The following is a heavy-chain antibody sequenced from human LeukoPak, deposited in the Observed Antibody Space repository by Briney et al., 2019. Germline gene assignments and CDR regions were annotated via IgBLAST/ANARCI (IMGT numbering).Heavy chain of an antibody. J-gene: IGHJ4*02. D-gene: IGHD3-10*01. Sequence: QSGGSLRLSCAASGFTFSSYAMSWVRQAPGKGLEWVSVIYSGGSTYYADSVKGRFTISRDNSKNTLYLQMNSLRAEDTAVYYCATPYDSGGLNYWGQGTLVTVSS. CDR3: ATPYDSGGLNY. V-gene: IGHV3-53*01. CDR2: IYSGGST. CDR1: GFTFSSYA.